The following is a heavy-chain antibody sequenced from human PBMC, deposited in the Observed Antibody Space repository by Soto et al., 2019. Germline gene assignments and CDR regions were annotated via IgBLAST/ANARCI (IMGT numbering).Heavy chain of an antibody. CDR3: ATDKGGSSSWYYFDY. CDR1: GYTLTELS. D-gene: IGHD6-13*01. CDR2: FDPEDGET. Sequence: ASVKVSCKVSGYTLTELSMHWVRQAPGKGLEWMGGFDPEDGETIYAQKFQGRVTMTEDTSTDTAYMELSSLRSEDTAVYYWATDKGGSSSWYYFDYWGQGTLVTVSS. V-gene: IGHV1-24*01. J-gene: IGHJ4*02.